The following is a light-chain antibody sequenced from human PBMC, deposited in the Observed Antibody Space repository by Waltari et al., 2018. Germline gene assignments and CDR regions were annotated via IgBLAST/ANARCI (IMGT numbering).Light chain of an antibody. CDR1: RSAVGAYNY. CDR2: DVT. J-gene: IGLJ3*02. Sequence: QSALTQPASVSGSPGQSITISCTGTRSAVGAYNYVSWYQQHPGKAPKLMIYDVTKRPSGVSNRFSGSKSGNTASLTISGLQAEDEADYYCSSYTSSSTWVFGGGTKLTVL. CDR3: SSYTSSSTWV. V-gene: IGLV2-14*01.